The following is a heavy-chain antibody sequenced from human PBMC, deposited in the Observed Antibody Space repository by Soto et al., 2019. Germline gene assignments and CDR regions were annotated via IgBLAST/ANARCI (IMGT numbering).Heavy chain of an antibody. J-gene: IGHJ5*02. Sequence: GESLKISCRTSGYSFPTYWIAWVRQMPGKGLEWMGAVYPGDSATRYSPSFQGHVTISADKSIKTAFLQWSSLNASDTAMYYCARGLNWNSIMNWLDARGQGTLVTVSS. CDR3: ARGLNWNSIMNWLDA. CDR1: GYSFPTYW. D-gene: IGHD3-16*01. CDR2: VYPGDSAT. V-gene: IGHV5-51*01.